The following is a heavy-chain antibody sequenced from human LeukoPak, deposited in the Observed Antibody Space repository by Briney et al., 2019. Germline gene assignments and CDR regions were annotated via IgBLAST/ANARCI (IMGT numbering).Heavy chain of an antibody. V-gene: IGHV4/OR15-8*01. CDR2: IHDDGRT. D-gene: IGHD6-25*01. J-gene: IGHJ5*02. CDR3: AKVLTAAGLDL. Sequence: PSETLSLTCSVSGGSMSDSITWGWVRQPPGKGLEWLANIHDDGRTAPNPSLRSRLTISQDRSKNQFSLKVRSVPAADTAFYYCAKVLTAAGLDLWGQGILVTVSS. CDR1: GGSMSDSIT.